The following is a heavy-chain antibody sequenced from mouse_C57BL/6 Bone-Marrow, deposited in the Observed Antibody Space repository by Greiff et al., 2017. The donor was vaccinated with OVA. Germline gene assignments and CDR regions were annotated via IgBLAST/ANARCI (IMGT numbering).Heavy chain of an antibody. CDR1: GFTFSDYY. CDR2: ISNGGGST. Sequence: EVQLVESGGGLVQPGGSLKLSCAASGFTFSDYYMYWVRQTPEKRLEWVAYISNGGGSTYYPDTVKGRFTISRDNAKNTLYLQMSRLKSEDTAMYYCARHHPYAMDYWGQGTSVTVSS. J-gene: IGHJ4*01. CDR3: ARHHPYAMDY. V-gene: IGHV5-12*01.